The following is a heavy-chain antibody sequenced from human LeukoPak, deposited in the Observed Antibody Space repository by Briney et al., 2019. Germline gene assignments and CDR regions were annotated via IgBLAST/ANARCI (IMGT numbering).Heavy chain of an antibody. J-gene: IGHJ3*02. V-gene: IGHV3-74*01. CDR1: VFTFSSHW. CDR2: IYSDGSNT. Sequence: GVSLRLSCAASVFTFSSHWIHWVREAPGKGPEGDSSIYSDGSNTSDADTGKGRFTISRENANNTMFLQMNSLRGEDTAVYYCAREGAAFDIWGLGTMVTVSS. CDR3: AREGAAFDI.